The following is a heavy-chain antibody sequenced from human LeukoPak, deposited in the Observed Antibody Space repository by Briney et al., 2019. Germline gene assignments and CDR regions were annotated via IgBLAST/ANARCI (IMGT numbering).Heavy chain of an antibody. V-gene: IGHV3-7*01. Sequence: GGALRLSCAASGFTFSSYWMSWVRQAPGKGLEWVANIKQDGSENYYVDSVKGRFTISRDNAKNSLYLQMNSLRAEDTAVYYCAREMVYYYGSGSPYDYWGQGTLVTVSS. CDR1: GFTFSSYW. CDR3: AREMVYYYGSGSPYDY. J-gene: IGHJ4*02. D-gene: IGHD3-10*01. CDR2: IKQDGSEN.